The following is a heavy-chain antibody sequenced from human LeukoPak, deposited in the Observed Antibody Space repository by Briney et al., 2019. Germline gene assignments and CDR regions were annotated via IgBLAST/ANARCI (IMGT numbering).Heavy chain of an antibody. J-gene: IGHJ4*02. CDR1: GGSVSSSAYY. CDR3: ARGPGYYGSGSSGYYFDY. Sequence: SETLSLTCTVSGGSVSSSAYYWGWIRQPPEKGLEWIGNIYYSGSTYYNPSLKSRVTISIDTSKNQFSLTLSSVTAADTAVYYCARGPGYYGSGSSGYYFDYWGQGTLVTVSS. CDR2: IYYSGST. V-gene: IGHV4-39*07. D-gene: IGHD3-10*01.